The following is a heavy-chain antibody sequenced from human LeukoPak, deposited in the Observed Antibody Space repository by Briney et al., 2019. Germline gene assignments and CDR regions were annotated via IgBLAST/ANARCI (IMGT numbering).Heavy chain of an antibody. CDR2: ISGSGGST. J-gene: IGHJ4*02. CDR1: GFTFSSYA. CDR3: AKDRPRGSAPPGDY. Sequence: GGSLRLSCAASGFTFSSYAMSWVRQAPGKGLEWVSAISGSGGSTYYADSVKGRFTISRDNSKNRLYLQMNSLRAEDTAVYYCAKDRPRGSAPPGDYWGQGTLVTVSS. D-gene: IGHD2-15*01. V-gene: IGHV3-23*01.